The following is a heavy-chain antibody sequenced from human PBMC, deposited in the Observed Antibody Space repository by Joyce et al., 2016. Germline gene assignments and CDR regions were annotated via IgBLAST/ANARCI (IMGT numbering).Heavy chain of an antibody. V-gene: IGHV3-43*01. D-gene: IGHD4-11*01. CDR3: AKAVDSNLDY. Sequence: EVQLVQSGGVVVQPGGSLRLSCAASGFTFDYYTMHWVRQPPGKGLEWLAVISWAGDRKYYGDSVKGRFTISRDNSKNFLYLQMNSLRTEDTALYYCAKAVDSNLDYWGQGTLVTVSS. J-gene: IGHJ4*02. CDR1: GFTFDYYT. CDR2: ISWAGDRK.